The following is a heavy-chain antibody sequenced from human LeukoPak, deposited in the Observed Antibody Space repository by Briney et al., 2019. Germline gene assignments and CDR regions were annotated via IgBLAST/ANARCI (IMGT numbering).Heavy chain of an antibody. CDR2: IKSKTDGGTT. CDR3: TTSRPYDV. Sequence: TGGSLRLSCAASGFTFSKAWMSWVRQAPGEGLEWVARIKSKTDGGTTDYAAPVKGRFTISRDDSKNTLYLQMNSLKTEDTAVYYCTTSRPYDVWGQGTTVTISS. J-gene: IGHJ6*02. V-gene: IGHV3-15*01. CDR1: GFTFSKAW.